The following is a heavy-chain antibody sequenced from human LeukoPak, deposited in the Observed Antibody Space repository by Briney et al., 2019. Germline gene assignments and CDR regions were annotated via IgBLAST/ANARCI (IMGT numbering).Heavy chain of an antibody. CDR3: ARGSGIHPYYFDY. CDR1: GGSISCYY. J-gene: IGHJ4*02. V-gene: IGHV4-4*07. Sequence: SETLSLTCSVSGGSISCYYWSWIRQPAGKGLEWIGRIYTTGSTNYNPSLKSRVTMSIDTSKNQFSLKLSSVTAADTAVYYCARGSGIHPYYFDYWGQGTLVTVSS. CDR2: IYTTGST.